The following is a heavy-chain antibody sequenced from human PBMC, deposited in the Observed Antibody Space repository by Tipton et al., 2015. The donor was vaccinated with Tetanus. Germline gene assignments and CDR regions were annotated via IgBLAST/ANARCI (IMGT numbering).Heavy chain of an antibody. CDR1: GFTFSSYG. D-gene: IGHD3-10*01. Sequence: SLRLSCAASGFTFSSYGMHWVRQAPGKGLEWVAVIWYDGSNEEYTDSVKGRFTISRDNSKNTLYLQMNSLRAEDTAFYYCARDQVGQSLGVFVGGLGDYWGQGTLITVSS. V-gene: IGHV3-33*01. J-gene: IGHJ4*02. CDR3: ARDQVGQSLGVFVGGLGDY. CDR2: IWYDGSNE.